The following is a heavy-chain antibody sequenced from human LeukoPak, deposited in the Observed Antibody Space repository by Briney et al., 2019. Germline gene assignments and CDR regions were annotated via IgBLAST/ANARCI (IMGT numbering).Heavy chain of an antibody. J-gene: IGHJ6*02. D-gene: IGHD3-3*01. CDR3: ARDRVPQAGRYYDFWSGYVHAYYYYGMDV. Sequence: SVRVSCKASGYTFTGYYMHWVRQAPGQGLEWMGWINPNSGGTNYAQKFQGWVTMTRDTSISTAYMELSRLRSDDTAVYYCARDRVPQAGRYYDFWSGYVHAYYYYGMDVWGQGTTVTVSS. CDR1: GYTFTGYY. V-gene: IGHV1-2*04. CDR2: INPNSGGT.